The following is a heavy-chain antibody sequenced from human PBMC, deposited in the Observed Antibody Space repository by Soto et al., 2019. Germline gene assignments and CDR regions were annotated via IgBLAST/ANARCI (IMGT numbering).Heavy chain of an antibody. V-gene: IGHV1-46*01. CDR3: ARGGTTSYYTMDV. J-gene: IGHJ6*02. CDR2: INPSGGST. CDR1: GYTITNYY. Sequence: QVQLVQSGAEVKKPGASVKVSCKASGYTITNYYMHWVRQAPGQGLEWMGIINPSGGSTSYAQKFQGRVTMTRDTSTSTVYRELSSLRSEDTAVYYCARGGTTSYYTMDVWGQGTTVTVSS. D-gene: IGHD1-1*01.